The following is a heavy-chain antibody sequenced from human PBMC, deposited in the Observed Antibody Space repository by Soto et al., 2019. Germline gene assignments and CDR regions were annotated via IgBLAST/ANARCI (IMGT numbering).Heavy chain of an antibody. CDR3: ARAIGPTLFDY. D-gene: IGHD3-22*01. V-gene: IGHV3-13*04. CDR2: IGTTGDT. CDR1: GFTFSSYD. J-gene: IGHJ4*02. Sequence: GGSLRLSCSASGFTFSSYDMHWVRQGTGKGLEWFSAIGTTGDTYYAGSVKGRFTISRENAKNSLYLQMNSLRAGDTAIYFCARAIGPTLFDYWGQGTLVTVSS.